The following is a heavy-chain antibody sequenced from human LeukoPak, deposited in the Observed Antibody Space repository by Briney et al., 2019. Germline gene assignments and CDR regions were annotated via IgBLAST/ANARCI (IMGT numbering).Heavy chain of an antibody. V-gene: IGHV3-21*01. D-gene: IGHD5-18*01. J-gene: IGHJ4*02. CDR3: ALSGYSYGYLVY. Sequence: GGSLRLSCAASGFTFSSYSMNWVRQAPGKGLGWVSSISSSSTYIYYADSVKGRFTISRDNAKNSLYLQMSSLRAEDTAVFYCALSGYSYGYLVYWGQGTLVTVSS. CDR2: ISSSSTYI. CDR1: GFTFSSYS.